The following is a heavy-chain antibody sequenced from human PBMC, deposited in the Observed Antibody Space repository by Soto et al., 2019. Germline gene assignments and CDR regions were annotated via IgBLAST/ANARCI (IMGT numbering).Heavy chain of an antibody. D-gene: IGHD2-21*02. J-gene: IGHJ6*02. CDR1: GGTFSSYA. CDR2: IIPIFGTA. V-gene: IGHV1-69*13. CDR3: AKVGDGGNSGYYYGMDV. Sequence: SVKVSCKASGGTFSSYAISWVRQAPGQGLEWMGGIIPIFGTANYAQKFQGRVTITADESTSTAYMELSSLRSEDTAVYYCAKVGDGGNSGYYYGMDVWGQGTTVTVSS.